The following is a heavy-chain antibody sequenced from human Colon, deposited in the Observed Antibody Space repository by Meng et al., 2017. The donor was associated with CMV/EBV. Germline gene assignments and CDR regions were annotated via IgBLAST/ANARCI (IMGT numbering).Heavy chain of an antibody. J-gene: IGHJ3*02. CDR3: ARVMMVEPNHQKPFDI. Sequence: GESLKISCVASGFSFNHYEMHWVRQSPGKGLEWISYLDSGDNIIYYADSVKGRFTTSSDNVKNSVYLQMNGLRVEDTAVYYCARVMMVEPNHQKPFDIRGQGTMVTVSS. D-gene: IGHD3-10*01. CDR1: GFSFNHYE. V-gene: IGHV3-48*03. CDR2: LDSGDNII.